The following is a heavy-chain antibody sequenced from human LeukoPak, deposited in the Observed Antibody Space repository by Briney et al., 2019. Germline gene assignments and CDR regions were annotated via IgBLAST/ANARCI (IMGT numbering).Heavy chain of an antibody. CDR1: VFIFSSFA. Sequence: PGGSLRLSCAASVFIFSSFAMNWVRQAPGKGLEWVSYISPTYDIYYSDSVRGRFTISRDNAKNSLYLQMNSLRDEDTAVYYCARDHNWGFDYWGQGTLVAVSS. J-gene: IGHJ4*02. V-gene: IGHV3-48*02. CDR3: ARDHNWGFDY. D-gene: IGHD7-27*01. CDR2: ISPTYDI.